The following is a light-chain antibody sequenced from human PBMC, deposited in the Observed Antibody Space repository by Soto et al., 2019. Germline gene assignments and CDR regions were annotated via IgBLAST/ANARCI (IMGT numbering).Light chain of an antibody. J-gene: IGKJ1*01. CDR1: QSVRSSY. CDR3: QQYGTSPRT. Sequence: EIGLTQSPGTLSLSPGERATLSCRASQSVRSSYLAWYQQKLGQAPRLLIYGVSNRATGIPDRFSGSGSGTDFTLTISRLESEDFAVYYCQQYGTSPRTFGQGTKVEIK. V-gene: IGKV3-20*01. CDR2: GVS.